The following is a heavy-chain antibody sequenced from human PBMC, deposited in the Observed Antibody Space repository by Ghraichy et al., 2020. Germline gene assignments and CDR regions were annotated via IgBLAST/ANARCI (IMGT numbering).Heavy chain of an antibody. CDR3: SKSTPSTFTPSDV. CDR1: GFTFDDYT. J-gene: IGHJ4*02. Sequence: GESLNISCAASGFTFDDYTMHWVRQAPGKGLEWLFLISRDGGSTYYADSVRGRFTISRDNIKNSLYLQMDSLRSEDTALYYCSKSTPSTFTPSDVWGRGTLVTVSS. D-gene: IGHD2-15*01. V-gene: IGHV3-43*01. CDR2: ISRDGGST.